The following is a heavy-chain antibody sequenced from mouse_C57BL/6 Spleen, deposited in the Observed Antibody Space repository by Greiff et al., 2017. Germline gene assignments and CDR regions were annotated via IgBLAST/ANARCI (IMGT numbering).Heavy chain of an antibody. Sequence: EVKLVESGGGLVKPGGSLKLSCAASGFTFSSYAMSWVRQTPEKRLEWVATISDGGSYTYYPDNVKGRFTISRDNAKNNLYLQMSHLKSEDTAMYYCARGDGYYVAMDYWGQGTSVTVSS. CDR2: ISDGGSYT. D-gene: IGHD2-3*01. CDR3: ARGDGYYVAMDY. J-gene: IGHJ4*01. CDR1: GFTFSSYA. V-gene: IGHV5-4*03.